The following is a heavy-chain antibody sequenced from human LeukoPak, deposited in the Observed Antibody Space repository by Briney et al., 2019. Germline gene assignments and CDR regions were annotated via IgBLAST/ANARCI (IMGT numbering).Heavy chain of an antibody. J-gene: IGHJ4*02. V-gene: IGHV3-48*03. CDR2: ISSSGSTI. CDR1: GFTFSSYE. Sequence: PGGSLRLSCAASGFTFSSYEMNWVRQAPGKGLEWVSYISSSGSTIYYADSVKGRFTISRDNAKNSLYLQMNSLRAEDTAAYYCARGVNSYPVRFFDYWVQGALVTVSS. D-gene: IGHD1-1*01. CDR3: ARGVNSYPVRFFDY.